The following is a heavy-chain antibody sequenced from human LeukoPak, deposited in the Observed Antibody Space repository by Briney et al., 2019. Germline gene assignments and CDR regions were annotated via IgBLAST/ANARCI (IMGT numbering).Heavy chain of an antibody. CDR3: AGHPEPWDISTDY. J-gene: IGHJ4*02. CDR2: IYYSGST. D-gene: IGHD3-9*01. V-gene: IGHV4-59*08. Sequence: SETLSLTCTVSGGSISSYYWSWIRQPPGKGLEWIGYIYYSGSTNYNPSLKSRVTISVDTSKNQFSLKLSSVTAADTAVYYCAGHPEPWDISTDYWGQGTLVTVSS. CDR1: GGSISSYY.